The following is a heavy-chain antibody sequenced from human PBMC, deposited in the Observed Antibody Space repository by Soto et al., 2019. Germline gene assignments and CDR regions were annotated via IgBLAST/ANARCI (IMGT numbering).Heavy chain of an antibody. CDR2: IKHDGSEK. CDR3: ARIGYSSSSTLFDY. J-gene: IGHJ4*02. Sequence: GGSLRLSCAASGFTFSNYYMSWVGQAPGKGLEWVANIKHDGSEKYYVDSVKGRFTISRDNAENSLFLQMNSLRAEDTAVYYCARIGYSSSSTLFDYWGQGTLVTVSS. V-gene: IGHV3-7*05. CDR1: GFTFSNYY. D-gene: IGHD6-6*01.